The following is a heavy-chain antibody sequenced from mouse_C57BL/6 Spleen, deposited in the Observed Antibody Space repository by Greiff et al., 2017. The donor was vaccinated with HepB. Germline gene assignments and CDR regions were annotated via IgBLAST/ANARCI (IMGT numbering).Heavy chain of an antibody. CDR2: IWWDDDK. J-gene: IGHJ4*01. Sequence: QVTLKESGPGILQPSQSLSLSCSFSGFSLSTFGMGVGWIRPPSGKGLEWLAHIWWDDDKYYNPALKSRLAISKDTSKNQVFLKIANVDTADTATDYCARGWLVYAMDYWGQGTSVTVSS. CDR3: ARGWLVYAMDY. D-gene: IGHD1-1*02. CDR1: GFSLSTFGMG. V-gene: IGHV8-8*01.